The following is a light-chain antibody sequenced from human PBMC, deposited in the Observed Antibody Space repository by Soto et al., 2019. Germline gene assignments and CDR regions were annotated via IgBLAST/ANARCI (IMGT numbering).Light chain of an antibody. Sequence: EIVMAQSPATLSVSPGERATLSCRASQSVSSTLAWYQQKPGQAPWLLIYGASTRATGVPARFSGSGSGTEFTLTISSLQSEDFAVYYCQQYNNWPLTFGGGTKVEIK. V-gene: IGKV3-15*01. CDR2: GAS. CDR3: QQYNNWPLT. CDR1: QSVSST. J-gene: IGKJ4*01.